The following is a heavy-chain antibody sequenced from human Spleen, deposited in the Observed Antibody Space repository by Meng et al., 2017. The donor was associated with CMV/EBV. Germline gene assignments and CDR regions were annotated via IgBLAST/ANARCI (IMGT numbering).Heavy chain of an antibody. CDR2: IYYSGST. J-gene: IGHJ6*02. V-gene: IGHV4-61*01. CDR3: ARVGLQYPYCSSTSCKHYYYYGMDV. D-gene: IGHD2-2*01. CDR1: GGSVSSGSYY. Sequence: SETLSLTCTVSGGSVSSGSYYWSWIRQPPGKGLEWIGYIYYSGSTNYNPSLKSRVTISVDTSKNQFSLKLNSVTAADTAVYYCARVGLQYPYCSSTSCKHYYYYGMDVWGQGTTVTVSS.